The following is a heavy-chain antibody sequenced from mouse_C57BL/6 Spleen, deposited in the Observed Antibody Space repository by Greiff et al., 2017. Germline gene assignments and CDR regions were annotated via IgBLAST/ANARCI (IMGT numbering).Heavy chain of an antibody. J-gene: IGHJ2*01. CDR1: GFTFSSYA. Sequence: DVHLVESGAGLVKPGGSLKLSCAASGFTFSSYAMSWVRQTPEKRLEWVAYISSGGDYIYYADTVKGRFTISRDNARNTLYLQMSSLKSEDTAMYYCTRESSGYDYWGQGTTLTVSS. CDR2: ISSGGDYI. D-gene: IGHD3-2*02. CDR3: TRESSGYDY. V-gene: IGHV5-9-1*02.